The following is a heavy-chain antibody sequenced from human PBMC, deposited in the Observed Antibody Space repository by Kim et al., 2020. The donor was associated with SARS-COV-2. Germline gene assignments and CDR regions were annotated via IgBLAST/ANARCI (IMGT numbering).Heavy chain of an antibody. J-gene: IGHJ5*02. CDR3: ARGRGSKQWLSTVRFDP. D-gene: IGHD6-19*01. Sequence: ASVKVSCKASGYTFTSYDINWVRQATGQRLEWMGWMNPNSGNTDYSQKFQGRVTMTRNTSISTAYMELSSLRSEDTAVYYCARGRGSKQWLSTVRFDPWGEGTLVTVSS. CDR1: GYTFTSYD. V-gene: IGHV1-8*02. CDR2: MNPNSGNT.